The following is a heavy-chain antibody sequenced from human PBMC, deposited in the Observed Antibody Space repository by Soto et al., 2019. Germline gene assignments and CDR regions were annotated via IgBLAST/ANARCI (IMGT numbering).Heavy chain of an antibody. CDR2: IYYSGST. Sequence: SETLSLTCTVSGGSISSYYWSWIRQPPGKGLEWIGYIYYSGSTNYNPSLKSRVTISVVTSKNQFSLKLSSVTAADTAVYYCARAGYDFWSGYNDYWGQGTLVTVSS. J-gene: IGHJ4*02. V-gene: IGHV4-59*01. CDR3: ARAGYDFWSGYNDY. D-gene: IGHD3-3*01. CDR1: GGSISSYY.